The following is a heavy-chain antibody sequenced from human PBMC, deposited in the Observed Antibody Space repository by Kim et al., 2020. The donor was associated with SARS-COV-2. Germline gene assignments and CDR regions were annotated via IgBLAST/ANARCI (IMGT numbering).Heavy chain of an antibody. D-gene: IGHD3-10*01. CDR1: GYTFTGYY. CDR3: PTERGIYGSGSYGLFDY. V-gene: IGHV1-2*02. Sequence: ASVKVSCKASGYTFTGYYMHWVRQAPGQGLEWMGWINPNSGGTNYAQKFQGRVTMTRDTSISTAYMELSRLRSDDTAVYYCPTERGIYGSGSYGLFDYWGQGTLVTVSS. CDR2: INPNSGGT. J-gene: IGHJ4*02.